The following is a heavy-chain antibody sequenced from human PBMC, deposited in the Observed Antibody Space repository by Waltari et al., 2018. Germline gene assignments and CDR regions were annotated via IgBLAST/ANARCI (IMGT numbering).Heavy chain of an antibody. J-gene: IGHJ4*02. CDR1: GYRFNSYR. CDR3: ARHGLHCSSTSCYAGGFDY. CDR2: IYPGDSDT. Sequence: EGQPVPSGAEVKKPGEAPEVSRKGSGYRFNSYRDGRVSQIPGEGLEWMGIIYPGDSDTRYSPSFQGQVTISADKSISTAYLQWSSLKASDTAMYYCARHGLHCSSTSCYAGGFDYWGQGTLVTVSS. D-gene: IGHD2-2*01. V-gene: IGHV5-51*01.